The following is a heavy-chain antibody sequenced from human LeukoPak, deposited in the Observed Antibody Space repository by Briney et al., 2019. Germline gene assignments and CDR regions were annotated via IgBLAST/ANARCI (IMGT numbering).Heavy chain of an antibody. Sequence: ASVKVSCKASGYTFTDYYMHWVRRAPGQGLEWMGWINPNSGGTISAQKFQGRVTMTRDTSISTAYMELSRLTSDDTAVYYCATGKPLGTTASDAFDIWGQGTMVTVSS. CDR2: INPNSGGT. CDR1: GYTFTDYY. CDR3: ATGKPLGTTASDAFDI. J-gene: IGHJ3*02. D-gene: IGHD1-7*01. V-gene: IGHV1-2*02.